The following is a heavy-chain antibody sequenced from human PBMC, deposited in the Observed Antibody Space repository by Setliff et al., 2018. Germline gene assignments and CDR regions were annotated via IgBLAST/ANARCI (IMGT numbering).Heavy chain of an antibody. CDR2: IYYSGTT. CDR3: ARRPYQHYDSSGYSVNYYMDV. V-gene: IGHV4-39*01. J-gene: IGHJ6*03. Sequence: ETLSLTCIVSGASINSSTFFWGWIRQPPGKGLEWIGSIYYSGTTYYNPSVRSRVTISVDTSKNQFSLKLSSVTAADTAVYFCARRPYQHYDSSGYSVNYYMDVWGKGTTVTVSS. CDR1: GASINSSTFF. D-gene: IGHD3-22*01.